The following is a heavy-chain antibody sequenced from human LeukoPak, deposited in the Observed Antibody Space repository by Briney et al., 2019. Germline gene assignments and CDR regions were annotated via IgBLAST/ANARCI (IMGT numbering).Heavy chain of an antibody. CDR1: GFSLTDYS. V-gene: IGHV3-21*01. J-gene: IGHJ4*02. D-gene: IGHD5/OR15-5a*01. CDR2: IGTRSRHI. Sequence: GGSLRLSCAVSGFSLTDYSMNWIRQAPGKGLEWVSSIGTRSRHIYYAESVKGRFTISRDNATNSVYLQMNSLGVEDTGVYYCAPRGVHGYWGQGTLVTVSS. CDR3: APRGVHGY.